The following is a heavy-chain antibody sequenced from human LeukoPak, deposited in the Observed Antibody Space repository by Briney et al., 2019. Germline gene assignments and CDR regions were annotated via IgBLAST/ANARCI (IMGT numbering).Heavy chain of an antibody. Sequence: GGSLRLSCAASGFTFSSYAMSWVRQAPGKGLEWVSAICGSGGRTYYADSVKRRFTIYRDNSKNTLYLQMNSLRAEDTAVYYCATTGLGYCSSTSCYTDSYDYGDYVAGTFDYWGQGTLVTVSS. CDR1: GFTFSSYA. J-gene: IGHJ4*02. V-gene: IGHV3-23*01. CDR2: ICGSGGRT. CDR3: ATTGLGYCSSTSCYTDSYDYGDYVAGTFDY. D-gene: IGHD2-2*02.